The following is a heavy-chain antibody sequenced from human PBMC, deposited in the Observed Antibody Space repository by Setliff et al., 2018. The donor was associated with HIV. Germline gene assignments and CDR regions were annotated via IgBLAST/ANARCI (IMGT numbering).Heavy chain of an antibody. V-gene: IGHV4-59*01. CDR3: ASEKKAWSVSDSFYEY. CDR1: GLSMSYNY. CDR2: VRYSGST. Sequence: PSETLSLTCTVSGLSMSYNYWTWIRQSPGKGLEWIGYVRYSGSTRYNPSLKSRVTISVDTSKKKFSLKLTSMTATDTAVYYCASEKKAWSVSDSFYEYWGQGVPVTVSS. D-gene: IGHD3-3*01. J-gene: IGHJ4*02.